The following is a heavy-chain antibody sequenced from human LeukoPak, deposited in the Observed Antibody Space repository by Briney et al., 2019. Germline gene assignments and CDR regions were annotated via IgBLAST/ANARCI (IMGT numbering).Heavy chain of an antibody. CDR3: ASSGRIKGDAFDI. CDR1: GFIFSSYA. J-gene: IGHJ3*02. Sequence: GGSLRLSCAASGFIFSSYAMSWVRQAPGKGLEWVSAISGTGGSTYYADSVKGRFTISRDNSKNTLYLQMNSLRTEDTAVYYCASSGRIKGDAFDIWGQGTMVTVSS. V-gene: IGHV3-23*01. CDR2: ISGTGGST. D-gene: IGHD1-26*01.